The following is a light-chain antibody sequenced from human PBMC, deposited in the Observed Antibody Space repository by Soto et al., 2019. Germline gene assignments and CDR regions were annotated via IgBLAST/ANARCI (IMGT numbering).Light chain of an antibody. CDR2: GAS. CDR1: QSVSSN. CDR3: QQYENLPT. J-gene: IGKJ5*01. Sequence: EVVLTQSPVTLSLYPGERATLSCRVSQSVSSNLAWYQQKPGQAPRLLVYGASTRATGIPARFSGSGSGTDFTFTISRLQPEDIATYYCQQYENLPTFGQGTRLEIK. V-gene: IGKV3-15*01.